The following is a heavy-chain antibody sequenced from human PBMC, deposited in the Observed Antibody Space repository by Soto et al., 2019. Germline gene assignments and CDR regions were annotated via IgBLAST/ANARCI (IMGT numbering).Heavy chain of an antibody. V-gene: IGHV3-30-3*01. CDR1: GFTFSSYA. J-gene: IGHJ3*02. CDR3: ARPVGSSAFDI. D-gene: IGHD1-26*01. CDR2: ISYDGSNK. Sequence: QVQLVESGGGVVQPGRSLRLSCAASGFTFSSYAMHWVRQAPGKGLEWVAVISYDGSNKYYADSVKGRFIISRDNSKNTLYLQMNSLRAEDTAVYYCARPVGSSAFDIWGQGTMVTVSS.